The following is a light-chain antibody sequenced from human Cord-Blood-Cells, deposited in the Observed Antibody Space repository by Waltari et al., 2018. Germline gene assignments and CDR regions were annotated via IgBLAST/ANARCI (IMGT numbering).Light chain of an antibody. Sequence: EIVLTQSPATLSLSPGERATLSCRASQSVSSYLAWYQQKPGQAPRLLIYDASNRATGIPARFSGSGSETDFTLTISSLEPEEFAVYNCQELSNWPPYSFGQWTKLEIK. V-gene: IGKV3-11*01. CDR2: DAS. CDR3: QELSNWPPYS. CDR1: QSVSSY. J-gene: IGKJ2*03.